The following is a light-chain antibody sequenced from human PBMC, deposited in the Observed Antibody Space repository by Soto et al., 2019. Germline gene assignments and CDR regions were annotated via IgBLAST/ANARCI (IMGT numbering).Light chain of an antibody. CDR1: QTISSW. J-gene: IGKJ1*01. CDR3: QHYNSYSEA. Sequence: DIQMTQSPSSLSASVGDRVTIASRASQTISSWLAWYRQKPGKAPKLLIYKASTLKSGVPSRFSGSGSGTEFTLTISSLQPDDFATYYCQHYNSYSEAFGQGTKVE. CDR2: KAS. V-gene: IGKV1-5*03.